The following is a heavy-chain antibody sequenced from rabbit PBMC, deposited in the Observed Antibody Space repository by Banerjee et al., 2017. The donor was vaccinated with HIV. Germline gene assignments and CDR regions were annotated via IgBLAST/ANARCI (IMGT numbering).Heavy chain of an antibody. Sequence: EESGGDLVKPEGSLTLTCTASGFSFSSNYWIYWVRQAPGKGPEWIGCIYTSSGTTWYASWAKGRFTISKTSSTTLTLQMTSLTAADTATYFCARHGVAGDTYTLNLWGQGTLVTVS. CDR3: ARHGVAGDTYTLNL. J-gene: IGHJ4*01. CDR1: GFSFSSNYW. D-gene: IGHD6-1*01. V-gene: IGHV1S45*01. CDR2: IYTSSGTT.